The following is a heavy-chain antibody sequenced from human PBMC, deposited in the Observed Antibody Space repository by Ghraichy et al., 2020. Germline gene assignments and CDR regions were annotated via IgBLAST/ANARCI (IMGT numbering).Heavy chain of an antibody. D-gene: IGHD3-10*01. J-gene: IGHJ5*02. CDR3: ARQDLLWFGELLGGWFDP. CDR2: IYTSGST. V-gene: IGHV4-4*09. CDR1: GGSISSYY. Sequence: SETLSLTCTVSGGSISSYYWSWIRQPPGKGLEWIGYIYTSGSTNYNPSLKSRVTISVDTSKNQFSLKLSSVTAADTAVYYCARQDLLWFGELLGGWFDPWGQGTLVTVSS.